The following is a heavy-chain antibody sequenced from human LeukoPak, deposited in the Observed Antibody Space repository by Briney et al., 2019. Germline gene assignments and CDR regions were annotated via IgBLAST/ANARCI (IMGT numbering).Heavy chain of an antibody. CDR2: IEHNGST. CDR1: GGSFSGYY. J-gene: IGHJ5*02. Sequence: SETLSLTCAVSGGSFSGYYWSWVRQPPGKGLEWIWEIEHNGSTNYNPAPKSRVTISVDTSKNQFSLKPSAVTAADTAVYYCARGRKQLELLLRPIQTSVWFDPWGQGTLVTVSS. CDR3: ARGRKQLELLLRPIQTSVWFDP. D-gene: IGHD1-7*01. V-gene: IGHV4-34*01.